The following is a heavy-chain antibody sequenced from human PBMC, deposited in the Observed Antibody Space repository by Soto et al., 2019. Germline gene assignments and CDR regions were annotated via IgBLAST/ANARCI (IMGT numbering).Heavy chain of an antibody. CDR1: GFTFSSYA. CDR3: AKDTRITGTTSYFDY. D-gene: IGHD1-7*01. J-gene: IGHJ4*02. V-gene: IGHV3-23*01. CDR2: ISGSGGST. Sequence: GESLKISCAASGFTFSSYAMSWVRQAPGKGLEWVSAISGSGGSTYYADSVKGRFTISRDNSKNTLYLQMNSLRAEDTAVYYCAKDTRITGTTSYFDYWGQGTLVTVSS.